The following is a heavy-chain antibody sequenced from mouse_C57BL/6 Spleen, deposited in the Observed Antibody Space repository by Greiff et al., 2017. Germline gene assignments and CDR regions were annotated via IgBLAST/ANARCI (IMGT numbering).Heavy chain of an antibody. V-gene: IGHV5-17*01. D-gene: IGHD1-1*01. CDR3: ARDNYYGSSYVDY. CDR1: GFTFSDYG. Sequence: LVESGGGLVKPGGSLKLSCAASGFTFSDYGMHWVRQAPEKGLEWVAYISSGSSTIYYADTVKGRFTISRDNAKNTLFLQMTSLRSEDTAMYYCARDNYYGSSYVDYWGQGTTLTVSS. J-gene: IGHJ2*01. CDR2: ISSGSSTI.